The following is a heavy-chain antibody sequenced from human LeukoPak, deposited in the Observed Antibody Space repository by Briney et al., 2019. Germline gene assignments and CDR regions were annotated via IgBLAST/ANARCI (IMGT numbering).Heavy chain of an antibody. J-gene: IGHJ4*02. CDR2: INPSGGST. Sequence: ASVKVSCMASGYTFTSYYMHWVRQAPGQGLEWMGIINPSGGSTSYAQKFQGRVTMTRDTSTSTVYMELSSLRSEDTAVYYCARDYGSMVRGVRFDYWGQGTLVTVSS. V-gene: IGHV1-46*01. CDR1: GYTFTSYY. D-gene: IGHD3-10*01. CDR3: ARDYGSMVRGVRFDY.